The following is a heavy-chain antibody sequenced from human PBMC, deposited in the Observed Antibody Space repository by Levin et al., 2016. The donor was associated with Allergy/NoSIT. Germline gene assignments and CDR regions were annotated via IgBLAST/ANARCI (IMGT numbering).Heavy chain of an antibody. D-gene: IGHD1-26*01. CDR3: ARRRGGSLLVDY. J-gene: IGHJ4*02. CDR1: GFTFSSYA. V-gene: IGHV3-23*01. CDR2: ISGSGGST. Sequence: GSLRLSCAASGFTFSSYAMSWVRQAPGKGLEWVSAISGSGGSTYYADSVKGRFTISRDNSKNTLYLQMNSLRAEDTAVYYCARRRGGSLLVDYWGQGTLVTVSS.